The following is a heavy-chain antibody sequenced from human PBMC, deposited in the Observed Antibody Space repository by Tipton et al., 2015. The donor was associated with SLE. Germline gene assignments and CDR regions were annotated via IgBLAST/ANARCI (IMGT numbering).Heavy chain of an antibody. Sequence: LRLSCSVSGGAVIHNYWSWIRQPPGKGLEWIGYIHSSGTTKYNSSLRSRVTISVDTSKNQFSLRLTSVTAADAAVYYCAREGLHCDILTGLLGRGSYFDPWGQGAPVTVSS. J-gene: IGHJ5*02. CDR2: IHSSGTT. D-gene: IGHD3-9*01. CDR1: GGAVIHNY. CDR3: AREGLHCDILTGLLGRGSYFDP. V-gene: IGHV4-59*02.